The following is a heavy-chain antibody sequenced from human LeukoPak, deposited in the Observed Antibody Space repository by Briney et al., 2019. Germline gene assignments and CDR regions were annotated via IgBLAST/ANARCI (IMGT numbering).Heavy chain of an antibody. J-gene: IGHJ4*02. CDR1: GFTFSSYS. CDR2: ISSSSSYI. D-gene: IGHD5-18*01. Sequence: GGSLRLSRAASGFTFSSYSMNWVRQAPGKGLEWVSSISSSSSYIYYADSVKGRFTISRDNAKNSLYLQMNSLRAEDTAVYYCATSVDTALVGYFDYWGQGTLVTVSS. V-gene: IGHV3-21*01. CDR3: ATSVDTALVGYFDY.